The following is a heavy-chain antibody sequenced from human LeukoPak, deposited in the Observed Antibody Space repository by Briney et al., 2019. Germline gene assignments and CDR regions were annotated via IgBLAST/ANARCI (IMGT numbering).Heavy chain of an antibody. D-gene: IGHD4/OR15-4a*01. Sequence: GASVKVSCKASGYTFTGYYMHWVRQAPGQGLEWMGWINPNSGGTNYAQKFQGWVTMTRDTSISTAYMELSRLRSDDTAVYYCARDQTPYGGYGMDVWGKGTTVTVSS. V-gene: IGHV1-2*04. CDR3: ARDQTPYGGYGMDV. CDR2: INPNSGGT. J-gene: IGHJ6*04. CDR1: GYTFTGYY.